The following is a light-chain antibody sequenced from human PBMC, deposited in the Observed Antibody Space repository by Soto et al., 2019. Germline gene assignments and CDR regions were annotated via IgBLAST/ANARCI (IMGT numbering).Light chain of an antibody. Sequence: EIVMTQSPTTLSVSPGERATLSCRASQSVSSNLAWYQQRPGQAPRLLIYGASTRATGVPARFSGSGSGTEFTLTISSLQSEDSAVYYCQQYSNWPRTVGQGTKVEIK. V-gene: IGKV3-15*01. J-gene: IGKJ1*01. CDR3: QQYSNWPRT. CDR1: QSVSSN. CDR2: GAS.